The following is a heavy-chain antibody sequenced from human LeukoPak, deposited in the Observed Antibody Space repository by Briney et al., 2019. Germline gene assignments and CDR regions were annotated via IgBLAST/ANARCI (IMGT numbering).Heavy chain of an antibody. CDR3: ADDSRSSGYYTSSDH. D-gene: IGHD3-22*01. Sequence: GGSLRLSRAASGFTFSSYAMSWVRQAPGKGLEWVSAISGSGGSTYYADSVKGRFTISRDNSKNTLYLQMNSLRAEDTAVYYCADDSRSSGYYTSSDHWGQGTLVTVSS. V-gene: IGHV3-23*01. CDR1: GFTFSSYA. CDR2: ISGSGGST. J-gene: IGHJ4*02.